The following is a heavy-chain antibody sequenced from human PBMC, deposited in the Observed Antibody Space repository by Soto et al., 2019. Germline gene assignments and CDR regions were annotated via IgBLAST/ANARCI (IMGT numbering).Heavy chain of an antibody. D-gene: IGHD3-3*01. CDR1: GFTFSSYA. CDR3: AKSLMGFWSGYYPPGYYYGMDV. V-gene: IGHV3-23*01. Sequence: PGGSLRLSCAASGFTFSSYAMSWVRQAPGKGLEWVSAISGSGGSTYYADSVKGRFTISRDNSKNTLYLQMNSLRAEDTAVYYCAKSLMGFWSGYYPPGYYYGMDVWGQGTTVTVSS. J-gene: IGHJ6*02. CDR2: ISGSGGST.